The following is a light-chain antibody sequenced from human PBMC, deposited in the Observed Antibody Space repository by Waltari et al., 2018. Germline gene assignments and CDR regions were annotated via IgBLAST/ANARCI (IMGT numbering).Light chain of an antibody. V-gene: IGLV4-69*01. J-gene: IGLJ3*02. Sequence: QLVLTQSPSASASLGASVKLTCTLSSGHSSNVIAWLQQQPEKGPRYLMKVNSDGSHSKGDEITDRFSGSSSGDERYLTISSLQSEDEADYYCQTGGHGTWVFGGGTKLTVL. CDR2: VNSDGSH. CDR1: SGHSSNV. CDR3: QTGGHGTWV.